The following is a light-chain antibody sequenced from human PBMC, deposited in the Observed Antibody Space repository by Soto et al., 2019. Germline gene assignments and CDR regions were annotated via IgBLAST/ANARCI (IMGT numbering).Light chain of an antibody. Sequence: IVLTKSPATLSLSPGERATLSCRASQRVSSYLACSQQKPGQAPRFLIYDASNRATGIPARFSGSGSGTDFTHTISSLEPEDFAVYYCQQRSNWPPYTFGQGTKLETK. CDR3: QQRSNWPPYT. CDR1: QRVSSY. CDR2: DAS. V-gene: IGKV3-11*01. J-gene: IGKJ2*01.